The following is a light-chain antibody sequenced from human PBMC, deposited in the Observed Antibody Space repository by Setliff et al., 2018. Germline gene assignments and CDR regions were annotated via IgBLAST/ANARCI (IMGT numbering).Light chain of an antibody. CDR2: SQN. J-gene: IGLJ1*01. CDR3: SAWDDSLNACV. Sequence: QSVLTQPPSASGTPGQLVTISCSGSSSNIGRRTVNWYQQVPGMAPKLLIYSQNQRPSGVPDRFSASKSGTSASLAISGLQPDDEADYYCSAWDDSLNACVFGTGTKVTV. CDR1: SSNIGRRT. V-gene: IGLV1-44*01.